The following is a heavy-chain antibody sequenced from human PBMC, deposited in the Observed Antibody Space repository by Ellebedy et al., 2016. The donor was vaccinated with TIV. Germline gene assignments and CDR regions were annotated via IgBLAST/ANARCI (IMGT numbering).Heavy chain of an antibody. V-gene: IGHV3-23*01. J-gene: IGHJ6*02. CDR3: AKDQKVGHASSYYGMDV. CDR1: GFIFHFYA. Sequence: GESLKISCAATGFIFHFYALTWVRQAPGKGLEWVSAISGSGDKTYYADSVKGRFTISRDNSKNTLYLQMDGLRVEDTAVYFCAKDQKVGHASSYYGMDVWGHGTTVTVS. D-gene: IGHD1-26*01. CDR2: ISGSGDKT.